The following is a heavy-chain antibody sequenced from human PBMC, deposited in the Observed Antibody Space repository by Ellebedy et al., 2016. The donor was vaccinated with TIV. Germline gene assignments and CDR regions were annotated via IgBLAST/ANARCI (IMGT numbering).Heavy chain of an antibody. V-gene: IGHV3-53*01. CDR1: GFTVSSNY. D-gene: IGHD3-3*01. Sequence: GESLKISXAASGFTVSSNYMSWVRQAPGKGLEWVSVIYSGGSTYYADSVKGRFTISRDNSKNTLYLQMNSLRAEDTAVYYCARLAADFWGGYTDYWGQGTLVTVSS. CDR2: IYSGGST. CDR3: ARLAADFWGGYTDY. J-gene: IGHJ4*02.